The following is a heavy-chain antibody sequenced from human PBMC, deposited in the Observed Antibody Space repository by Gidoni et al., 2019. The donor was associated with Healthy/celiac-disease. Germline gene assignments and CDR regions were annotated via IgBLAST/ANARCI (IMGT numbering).Heavy chain of an antibody. J-gene: IGHJ3*02. CDR3: AREITMIVVVKVVSGAFDI. CDR2: IYYSGST. Sequence: GSISSSRYYWGWIRQPPGKGLEWIGSIYYSGSTYYNPSLKSRVTISVDTSKNQFSLKLSSVTAADTAVYYCAREITMIVVVKVVSGAFDIWGQGTMVTVSS. CDR1: GSISSSRYY. D-gene: IGHD3-22*01. V-gene: IGHV4-39*02.